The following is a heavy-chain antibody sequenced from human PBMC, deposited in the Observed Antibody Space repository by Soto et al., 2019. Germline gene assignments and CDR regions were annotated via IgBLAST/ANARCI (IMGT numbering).Heavy chain of an antibody. D-gene: IGHD2-2*01. Sequence: GASVKVSCKASGGTFSSYAISWVRQAPGQGLEWMGGIIPIFGTADYAQKFQGRVTITADESTSTAYMELSSLRSEGTAVYYCARDSGYCSSTSCSYYYYYYGMDVWGQGTTVTVSS. V-gene: IGHV1-69*13. CDR1: GGTFSSYA. CDR2: IIPIFGTA. J-gene: IGHJ6*02. CDR3: ARDSGYCSSTSCSYYYYYYGMDV.